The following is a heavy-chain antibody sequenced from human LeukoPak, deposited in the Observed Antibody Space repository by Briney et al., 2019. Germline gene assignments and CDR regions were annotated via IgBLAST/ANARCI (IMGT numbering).Heavy chain of an antibody. CDR2: IKQDGSEK. D-gene: IGHD3-22*01. V-gene: IGHV3-7*01. J-gene: IGHJ6*03. CDR1: GFTFSSYW. Sequence: GGSLRLSCAASGFTFSSYWMSWVRQAPGKGLEWVANIKQDGSEKYYVDSVKGRFTISRDNAKNSLYLQMNSLRAEDTAVYYCARDFRVVVYYYYYMDVWGKGTTVTVSS. CDR3: ARDFRVVVYYYYYMDV.